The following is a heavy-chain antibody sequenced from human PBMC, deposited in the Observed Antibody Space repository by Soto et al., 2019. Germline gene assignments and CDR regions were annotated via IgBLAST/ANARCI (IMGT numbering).Heavy chain of an antibody. CDR3: AIDQNTIYCSGGRCYTRSFYGMDV. CDR1: GSTFTGYY. V-gene: IGHV1-2*02. CDR2: TTPNSGGT. Sequence: ASVKVCCKASGSTFTGYYIHWVRQAPGPGLEWMGWTTPNSGGTNSAQKFPGTVSMTRXTSISTAYMEMRRLGSDGAAVYYCAIDQNTIYCSGGRCYTRSFYGMDVWGQGTTVTVSS. D-gene: IGHD2-15*01. J-gene: IGHJ6*02.